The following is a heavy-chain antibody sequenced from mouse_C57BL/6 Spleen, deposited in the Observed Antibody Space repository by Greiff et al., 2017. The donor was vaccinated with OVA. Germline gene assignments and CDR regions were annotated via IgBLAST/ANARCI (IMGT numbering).Heavy chain of an antibody. CDR1: GYAFSSSW. CDR3: AREGLLLRSDYFDY. D-gene: IGHD1-1*01. V-gene: IGHV1-82*01. CDR2: IYPGDGDT. J-gene: IGHJ2*01. Sequence: QVQLKQSGPELVKPGASVKISCKASGYAFSSSWMNWVKQRPGKGLEWIGRIYPGDGDTNYNGKFKGKATLTADKSSSTAYMQLSSLTSEDSAVYFCAREGLLLRSDYFDYWGQGTTLTVSS.